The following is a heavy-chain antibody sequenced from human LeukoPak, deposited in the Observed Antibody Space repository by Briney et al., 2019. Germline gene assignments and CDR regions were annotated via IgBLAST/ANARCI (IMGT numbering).Heavy chain of an antibody. V-gene: IGHV3-9*01. CDR3: ARYGQLGD. CDR1: GFTFDDYA. J-gene: IGHJ4*02. D-gene: IGHD6-6*01. CDR2: INWNSITI. Sequence: GGSLRLSCAASGFTFDDYAMHWVWQAPGKGLEWVSGINWNSITIGYADSVKGRFTMSRDNAESSLYLQMNSLRVEDTAMYYCARYGQLGDWGRGTLVTVSS.